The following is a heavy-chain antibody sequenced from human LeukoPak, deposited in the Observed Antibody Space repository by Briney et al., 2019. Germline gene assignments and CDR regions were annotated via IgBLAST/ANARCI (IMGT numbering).Heavy chain of an antibody. CDR3: ARERQAHYYDSSGSFDP. D-gene: IGHD3-22*01. CDR1: GFTVSSNY. Sequence: PGGSLRLSCAASGFTVSSNYMSWVRQAPGKGLEWVSVIYSGGSTYYADSVKGRFTISRDNSKNTLYLQMNSLRAEDTAVYYCARERQAHYYDSSGSFDPWGQGTLVTVSS. CDR2: IYSGGST. J-gene: IGHJ5*02. V-gene: IGHV3-53*01.